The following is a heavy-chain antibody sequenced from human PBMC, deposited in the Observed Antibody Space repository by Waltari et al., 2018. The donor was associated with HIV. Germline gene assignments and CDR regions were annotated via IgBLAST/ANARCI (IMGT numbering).Heavy chain of an antibody. D-gene: IGHD3-16*01. V-gene: IGHV3-30*04. CDR1: GFTFSSYA. J-gene: IGHJ4*02. CDR3: ARSLGYYFDY. CDR2: ISYDGSNK. Sequence: QVQLVESGGGVVQPGRSLRLSCAASGFTFSSYAMHWVRQAPGKGLEWVAVISYDGSNKYYADSVKGRFTISRDNSKNTLYLQMNSLRAEDTAVYYCARSLGYYFDYWGQGTLVTVSS.